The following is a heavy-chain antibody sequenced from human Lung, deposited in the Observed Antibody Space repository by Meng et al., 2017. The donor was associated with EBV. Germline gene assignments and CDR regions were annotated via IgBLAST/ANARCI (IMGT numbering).Heavy chain of an antibody. CDR3: ARARDNGYLDY. CDR2: ISNDGRST. V-gene: IGHV3-64*02. D-gene: IGHD2-8*01. Sequence: GQLVGVGEGLVQPGGSLRLSCAASGFTFSKYNMHWVRQAPGKGLEYVSAISNDGRSTYYAGSVKGRFTISRDNSKNTLYVQMGSLRAEDTAMYYCARARDNGYLDYWGQGTLVTVSS. J-gene: IGHJ4*02. CDR1: GFTFSKYN.